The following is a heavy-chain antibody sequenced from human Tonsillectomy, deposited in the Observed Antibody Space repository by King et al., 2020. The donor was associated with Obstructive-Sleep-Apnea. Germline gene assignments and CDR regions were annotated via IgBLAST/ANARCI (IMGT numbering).Heavy chain of an antibody. Sequence: QLVQSGGGLVKPGGSLRLSCAASGFTFSDYYMSWIRQAPGKGLEWVSYISSSCSTIYYADSVKGRFTISMDNAKNSLYLQMNSLRAEDTAVYYCARGDSSGWYYYYYGMDVWGQGTTVTVSS. CDR2: ISSSCSTI. D-gene: IGHD6-19*01. V-gene: IGHV3-11*01. J-gene: IGHJ6*02. CDR1: GFTFSDYY. CDR3: ARGDSSGWYYYYYGMDV.